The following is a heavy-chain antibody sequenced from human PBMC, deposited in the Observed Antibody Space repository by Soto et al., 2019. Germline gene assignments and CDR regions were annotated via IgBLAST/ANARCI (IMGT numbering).Heavy chain of an antibody. CDR3: AREIVVVPAAIPYYYYMDV. J-gene: IGHJ6*03. V-gene: IGHV1-18*01. D-gene: IGHD2-2*01. CDR2: TSAYNGNT. Sequence: QVQLVQSGAEVKKPGASVKVSCKASGYTFTSYGISWVRQAPGQGLEWMGWTSAYNGNTNYAQKLQGRVTMTTDTSTSTAYMELRSLRSDDTAVYYCAREIVVVPAAIPYYYYMDVWGKGTTVTVSS. CDR1: GYTFTSYG.